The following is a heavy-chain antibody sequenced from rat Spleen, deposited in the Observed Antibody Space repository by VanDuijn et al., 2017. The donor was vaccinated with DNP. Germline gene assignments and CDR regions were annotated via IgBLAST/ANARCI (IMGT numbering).Heavy chain of an antibody. CDR3: VTRGKYGGYDY. CDR2: INYDGSST. V-gene: IGHV5-7*01. J-gene: IGHJ2*01. Sequence: EVQLVESGGGLVQPGRSLKLSCAASGFTFSDYNMAWVRQAPKKGLDWVATINYDGSSTYYRDSVQGRLTISRDNAKTTLYLQMDSLRSEDTATYYCVTRGKYGGYDYWGQGVMVTVSS. D-gene: IGHD1-11*01. CDR1: GFTFSDYN.